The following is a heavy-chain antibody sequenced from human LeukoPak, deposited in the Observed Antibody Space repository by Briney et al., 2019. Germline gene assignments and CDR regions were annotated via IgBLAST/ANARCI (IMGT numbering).Heavy chain of an antibody. CDR2: IYHSGST. V-gene: IGHV4-4*02. Sequence: SGTLSPTCAVSGGSISSSNWWSWVRQPPGKGLEWIGEIYHSGSTNYNPSLKSRVTISVDTSKNQFSLKLSSVTAADTAVYYCARGFSRWLHDYWGQGTLVTVSS. CDR1: GGSISSSNW. D-gene: IGHD3-22*01. J-gene: IGHJ4*02. CDR3: ARGFSRWLHDY.